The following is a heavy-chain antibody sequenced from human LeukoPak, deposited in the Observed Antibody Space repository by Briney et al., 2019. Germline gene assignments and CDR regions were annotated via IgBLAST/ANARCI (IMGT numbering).Heavy chain of an antibody. CDR3: ARESERRRTFDY. CDR2: ISAYNGNT. CDR1: GYTFTSYG. J-gene: IGHJ4*02. Sequence: ASVKVSCKASGYTFTSYGISWVRQAPGQGLEWMGWISAYNGNTNYAQKPQGRVTMTTDTSTSTAYMELRSLRSDDTAVYYCARESERRRTFDYWGQGTLVTVSS. V-gene: IGHV1-18*01. D-gene: IGHD1-1*01.